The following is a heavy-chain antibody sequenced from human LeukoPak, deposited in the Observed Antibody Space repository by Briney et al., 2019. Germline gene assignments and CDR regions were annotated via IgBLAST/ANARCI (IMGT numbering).Heavy chain of an antibody. CDR2: IHYSGST. Sequence: SETLSLTCSVSGGFLSGFYWGWIRQPPGEGLEYIAYIHYSGSTNYNPSLKSRVTISVDRSMNQFSLTLTSATAADTAVYYCARADPKMARFCFDNWPPGTPITVTS. CDR3: ARADPKMARFCFDN. D-gene: IGHD2-8*01. J-gene: IGHJ4*02. V-gene: IGHV4-59*01. CDR1: GGFLSGFY.